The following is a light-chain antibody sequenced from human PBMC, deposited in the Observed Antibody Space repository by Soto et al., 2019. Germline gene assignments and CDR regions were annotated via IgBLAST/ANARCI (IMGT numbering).Light chain of an antibody. V-gene: IGLV3-1*01. CDR3: QTWDSSTGV. CDR1: ELGDKY. Sequence: SYELTQPPSVSVSPGQTASITCSGDELGDKYVCWYQQKPGQSPVMVIYEDRKRPSGIPERFSGSNSGNTATLTISGTQTMDEADYYCQTWDSSTGVFGTGTKVTV. J-gene: IGLJ1*01. CDR2: EDR.